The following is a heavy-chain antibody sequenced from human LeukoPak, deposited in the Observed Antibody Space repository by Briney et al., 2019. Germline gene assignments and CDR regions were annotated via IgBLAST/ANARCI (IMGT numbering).Heavy chain of an antibody. V-gene: IGHV3-74*01. CDR2: IHSDGIGT. J-gene: IGHJ4*02. CDR1: GFTFSSYW. CDR3: ARGGAGCFDY. Sequence: GGSLRLSCATSGFTFSSYWMHWVRQAPGKGLVWVARIHSDGIGTTYADSVKGRFTISRDNAKNTVSLQMNSLRAEDTAVYYCARGGAGCFDYWGQGALVTVSS. D-gene: IGHD4/OR15-4a*01.